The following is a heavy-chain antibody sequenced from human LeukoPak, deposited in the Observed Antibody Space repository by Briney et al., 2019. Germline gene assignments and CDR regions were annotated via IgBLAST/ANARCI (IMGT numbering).Heavy chain of an antibody. CDR2: ISGSGGST. Sequence: GGSLRLSCAASGFTFSSYGMSWVRQAPGKGLEWVSGISGSGGSTYYADSVTGRFTISRDNSKNTLSLQMNSLRAEDTAVYYCARDVVAAAGTWDYWGQGTLVTVSS. CDR3: ARDVVAAAGTWDY. D-gene: IGHD6-13*01. CDR1: GFTFSSYG. J-gene: IGHJ4*02. V-gene: IGHV3-23*01.